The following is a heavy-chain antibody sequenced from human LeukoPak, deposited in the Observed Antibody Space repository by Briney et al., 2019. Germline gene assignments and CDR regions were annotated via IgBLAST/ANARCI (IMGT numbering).Heavy chain of an antibody. CDR1: GFTFSSYA. D-gene: IGHD2-2*02. J-gene: IGHJ4*02. CDR3: ACMVVPAAIHHFDY. CDR2: ISGSGGST. V-gene: IGHV3-23*01. Sequence: GGSLRLSCAASGFTFSSYAMSWVRQAPGKGLEWVSAISGSGGSTYYADSVKGRFTISRDNPKNTLYLQMNSLRAEDTAVYYCACMVVPAAIHHFDYWGQGTLVTVSS.